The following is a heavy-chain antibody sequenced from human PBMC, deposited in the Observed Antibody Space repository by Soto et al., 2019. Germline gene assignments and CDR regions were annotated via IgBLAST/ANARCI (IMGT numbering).Heavy chain of an antibody. CDR1: GGSVSSGSYY. Sequence: PSETLSLTCTVSGGSVSSGSYYWSWIRQPPGKGLEWIGYIYYSGSTNYNPSLKSRVTISVDTSKNQFSLKLSSVTAADTAVYYCARGSSSWYSDYWGQGXLVTVSS. J-gene: IGHJ4*02. D-gene: IGHD6-13*01. CDR3: ARGSSSWYSDY. CDR2: IYYSGST. V-gene: IGHV4-61*01.